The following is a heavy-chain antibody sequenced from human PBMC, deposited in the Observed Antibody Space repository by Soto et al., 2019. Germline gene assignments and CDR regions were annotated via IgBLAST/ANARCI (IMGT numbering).Heavy chain of an antibody. CDR2: INPSGGST. Sequence: ASVKVSCKASGYTFTSYHMHWVRPAPGQGLEWMGIINPSGGSTSYAQKFQGRVTMTRDTSTSTVYMELSSLRSEDTAVYYCARVSPSYSGGYYSHIDYWGQGTLVTVSS. V-gene: IGHV1-46*01. J-gene: IGHJ4*02. CDR1: GYTFTSYH. D-gene: IGHD1-26*01. CDR3: ARVSPSYSGGYYSHIDY.